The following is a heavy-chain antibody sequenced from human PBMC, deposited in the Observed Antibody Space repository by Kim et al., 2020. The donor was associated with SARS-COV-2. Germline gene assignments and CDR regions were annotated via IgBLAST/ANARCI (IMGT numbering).Heavy chain of an antibody. Sequence: GGSLRLSCAASGFTFEDYAMHWVRQVPGKSLEWVSLISGDGDSTSYVDSVKGRFTISRDNSKNSMYLQMNSLRNEDYALYYCAKMSRGSGWPHSFDSWG. D-gene: IGHD6-19*01. V-gene: IGHV3-43*02. CDR3: AKMSRGSGWPHSFDS. CDR2: ISGDGDST. J-gene: IGHJ4*01. CDR1: GFTFEDYA.